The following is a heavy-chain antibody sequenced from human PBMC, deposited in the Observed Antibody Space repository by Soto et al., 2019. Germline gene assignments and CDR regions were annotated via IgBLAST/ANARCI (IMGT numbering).Heavy chain of an antibody. J-gene: IGHJ5*02. CDR2: ISGSGGST. CDR3: AKSVGGITGTTSYWFDP. CDR1: GFTFSSYA. Sequence: GGSLRLSCAASGFTFSSYAMSWVRQAPGKGLEWVSAISGSGGSTYYADSVKGRFTISRDNSKNTLYLQMNSLRAEDTAVYYCAKSVGGITGTTSYWFDPWGQGTLVTVSS. V-gene: IGHV3-23*01. D-gene: IGHD1-7*01.